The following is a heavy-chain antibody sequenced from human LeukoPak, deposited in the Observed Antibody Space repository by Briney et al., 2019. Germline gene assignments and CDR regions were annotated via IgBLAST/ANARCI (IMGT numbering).Heavy chain of an antibody. CDR1: GFTFSSYS. Sequence: PGGSLRLSCAASGFTFSSYSMNWVRQAPGKGLEWVSSISSSSSYIYYADSVKGRFTISRDNAKNSLYLQMNSLRAEDTAVYYCARVPNYDFWSGYYTRMAWYFDLWGRGTLVTVSS. CDR2: ISSSSSYI. J-gene: IGHJ2*01. CDR3: ARVPNYDFWSGYYTRMAWYFDL. D-gene: IGHD3-3*01. V-gene: IGHV3-21*01.